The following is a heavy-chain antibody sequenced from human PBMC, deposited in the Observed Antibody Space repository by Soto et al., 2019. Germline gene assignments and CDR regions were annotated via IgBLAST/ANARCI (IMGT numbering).Heavy chain of an antibody. Sequence: QVQLVQSGAEVKKPGSSVKVSCKASGGTFSSYAISWVRQAPGQGLEWMGGIIPIFGTANYAQKFQGRVTITADESTSTAYMELSSLRSEDTAVYYCARDLEVTGTTSHYYGMDVWGQGTTVTVSS. V-gene: IGHV1-69*01. CDR2: IIPIFGTA. CDR3: ARDLEVTGTTSHYYGMDV. D-gene: IGHD1-7*01. J-gene: IGHJ6*02. CDR1: GGTFSSYA.